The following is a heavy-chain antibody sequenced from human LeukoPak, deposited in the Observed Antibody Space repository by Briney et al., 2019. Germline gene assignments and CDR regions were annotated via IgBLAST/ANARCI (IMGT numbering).Heavy chain of an antibody. J-gene: IGHJ3*02. Sequence: KPSQTLSLTCTVSGGSISSGSYYWSWIRQPAGKGLEWIGRIYTSGSTNYNPSLKSRVTMSVDTSKNQFSLKLSSVTAADTAIYFCARDRNYDHAFDIWGQGTMVTVSS. D-gene: IGHD3-22*01. CDR2: IYTSGST. CDR1: GGSISSGSYY. CDR3: ARDRNYDHAFDI. V-gene: IGHV4-61*02.